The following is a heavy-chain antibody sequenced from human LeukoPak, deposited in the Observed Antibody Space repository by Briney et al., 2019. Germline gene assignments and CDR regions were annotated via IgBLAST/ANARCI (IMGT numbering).Heavy chain of an antibody. CDR1: GFTFSSNG. J-gene: IGHJ6*02. Sequence: GGSLRLSCAASGFTFSSNGMHWVRQAPGKGLEWVAVVSFDGSNKYFEDSVKGRFSISRDNSGNTLYLQMNSLRAEDTAVYYCARAGRGWFGSMDVWGQGTTVTVSS. V-gene: IGHV3-33*01. D-gene: IGHD3-10*01. CDR3: ARAGRGWFGSMDV. CDR2: VSFDGSNK.